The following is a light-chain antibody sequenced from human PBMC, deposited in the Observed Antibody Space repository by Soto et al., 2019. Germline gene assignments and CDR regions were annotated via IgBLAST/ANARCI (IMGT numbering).Light chain of an antibody. J-gene: IGLJ2*01. CDR3: SSYTHSTTLVV. CDR1: SSDVGGYNY. V-gene: IGLV2-14*01. Sequence: QSALTPPASVSGSHGQSITISCTGTSSDVGGYNYVSWYQQHPGKAPKLIIYEVSNRPSGVSNRFSGSKSGNTASLTISGLQAEDEADYYCSSYTHSTTLVVFGGGTKLTVL. CDR2: EVS.